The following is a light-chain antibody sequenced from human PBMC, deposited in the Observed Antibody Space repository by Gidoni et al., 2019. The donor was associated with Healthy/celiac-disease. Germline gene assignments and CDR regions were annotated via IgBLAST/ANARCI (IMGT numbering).Light chain of an antibody. J-gene: IGLJ2*01. V-gene: IGLV6-57*01. Sequence: NFMLTQPHSVSESPGKTVTISCPRSSGSIASNYVQWYQQRPGSSPTTVIYEDNQRPSGGPDRFSGSIDSSSNSASLTISGLKTEDEADYYCQSYDSSNQGVFGGGTKLTVL. CDR2: EDN. CDR1: SGSIASNY. CDR3: QSYDSSNQGV.